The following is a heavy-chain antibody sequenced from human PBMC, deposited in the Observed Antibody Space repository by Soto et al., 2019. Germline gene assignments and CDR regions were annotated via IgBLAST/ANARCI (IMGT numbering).Heavy chain of an antibody. CDR2: ISSSSSTI. CDR1: GFTFSSLS. J-gene: IGHJ4*02. D-gene: IGHD4-4*01. Sequence: EVQLVESGGGLVQPGGSLRLSCAASGFTFSSLSMNWVRQAPGKGLEWVSYISSSSSTIYSADSVKGRFTISRDNAKNSLYLQMNSLSDEDTAVYYCAREWLQSFDYWGQGTLVTVSS. CDR3: AREWLQSFDY. V-gene: IGHV3-48*02.